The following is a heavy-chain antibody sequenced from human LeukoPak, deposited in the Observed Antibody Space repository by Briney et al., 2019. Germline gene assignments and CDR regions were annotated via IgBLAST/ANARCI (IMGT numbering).Heavy chain of an antibody. CDR1: GFTFSSYG. D-gene: IGHD4-17*01. Sequence: PGGSLRLSCAASGFTFSSYGMHWVRQAPGKGLEWVAFIRYDGSNKYYADSVKGRFAISRDNSKNTLYLQMNSLRAEDTAVYYCAKCDDYGDYLDYWGQGTLVTVSS. J-gene: IGHJ4*02. V-gene: IGHV3-30*02. CDR3: AKCDDYGDYLDY. CDR2: IRYDGSNK.